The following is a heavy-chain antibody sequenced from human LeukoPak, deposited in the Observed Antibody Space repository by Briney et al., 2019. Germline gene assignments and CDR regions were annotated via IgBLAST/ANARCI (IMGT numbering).Heavy chain of an antibody. J-gene: IGHJ4*02. CDR3: TKGAGDDFWSAHGG. D-gene: IGHD3-3*01. Sequence: PGGSLRLSCAASGFTFSSYAMNWVRQAPGKGLEWVSGISGSGGSTYYADSVKGRFTISRDNSKNSLYLQMNSLRAEDTAVYYCTKGAGDDFWSAHGGWGQGTLVTVSS. V-gene: IGHV3-23*01. CDR1: GFTFSSYA. CDR2: ISGSGGST.